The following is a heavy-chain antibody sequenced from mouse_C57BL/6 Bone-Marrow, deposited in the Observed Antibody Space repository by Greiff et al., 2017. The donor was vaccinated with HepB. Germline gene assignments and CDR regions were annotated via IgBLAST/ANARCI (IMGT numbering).Heavy chain of an antibody. CDR1: GYTFTSYG. Sequence: QVQLQQSGAELARPGASVKLSCKASGYTFTSYGISWVKQRTGQGLEWIGEIYPRSGNTYYNEKFKGKATLTADKSSSPASMELRSLTSEDSAVYFCARYPLLNCYGSRYPHVWGTGTTVTVSS. V-gene: IGHV1-81*01. D-gene: IGHD1-1*01. J-gene: IGHJ1*03. CDR2: IYPRSGNT. CDR3: ARYPLLNCYGSRYPHV.